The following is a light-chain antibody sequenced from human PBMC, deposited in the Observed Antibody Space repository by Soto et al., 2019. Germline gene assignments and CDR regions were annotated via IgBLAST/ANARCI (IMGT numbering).Light chain of an antibody. Sequence: EIVLTQSPATLSLSPGESATLSCRASQSVSSYLAWYQQKRGQAPRLLIYDSTNRAAGVPARFSGSGSGTDFTLTISSLDPEDFAVYYCRHRRNWPSYTFGQGTKLEIK. CDR1: QSVSSY. J-gene: IGKJ2*01. V-gene: IGKV3-11*01. CDR2: DST. CDR3: RHRRNWPSYT.